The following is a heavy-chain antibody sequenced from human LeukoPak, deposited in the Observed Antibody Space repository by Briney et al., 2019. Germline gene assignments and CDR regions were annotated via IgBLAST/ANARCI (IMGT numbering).Heavy chain of an antibody. D-gene: IGHD6-13*01. CDR3: ARHTSIAAAGNLDY. CDR2: INHSGST. V-gene: IGHV4-34*01. J-gene: IGHJ4*02. Sequence: SETLSLTCAVYGGSFSGYYWSWIRQPPGKGLEWIGEINHSGSTNYNPSLKSRVTISVDTSKNQFSLKLSSVTAADTAVYYCARHTSIAAAGNLDYWGQGTLVTVSS. CDR1: GGSFSGYY.